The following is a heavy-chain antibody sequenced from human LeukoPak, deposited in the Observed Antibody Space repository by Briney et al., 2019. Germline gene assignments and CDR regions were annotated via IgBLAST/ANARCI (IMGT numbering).Heavy chain of an antibody. CDR3: ARRAYCGGDCYSGYFDY. D-gene: IGHD2-21*01. J-gene: IGHJ4*02. V-gene: IGHV3-66*02. CDR2: IYSSGST. CDR1: GFTVSSNY. Sequence: PGGSLRLSCAASGFTVSSNYMSWVRQAPGKGLDWVSVIYSSGSTYYADSVKGRFTISRDNSKNTLYLQMNSLRAEDTAVYYCARRAYCGGDCYSGYFDYWGQGTLVTVSS.